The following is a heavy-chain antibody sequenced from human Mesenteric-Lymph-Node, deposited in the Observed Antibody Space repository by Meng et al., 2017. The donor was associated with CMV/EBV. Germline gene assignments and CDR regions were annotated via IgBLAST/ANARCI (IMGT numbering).Heavy chain of an antibody. V-gene: IGHV4-30-4*08. J-gene: IGHJ4*02. D-gene: IGHD2-2*01. CDR1: GDYY. CDR3: ARAYNTDIVVVPAANYYFDY. CDR2: INYSGST. Sequence: GDYYGSWIRKTPGKGLEWIGYINYSGSTYYNPSLKSRVTISVDTAKNQFSLKVSSVTAAETTVYYCARAYNTDIVVVPAANYYFDYWGQGTLVTVSS.